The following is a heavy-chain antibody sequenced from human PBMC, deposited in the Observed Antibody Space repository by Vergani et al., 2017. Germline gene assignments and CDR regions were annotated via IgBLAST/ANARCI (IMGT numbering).Heavy chain of an antibody. D-gene: IGHD6-19*01. CDR2: ISYDGSNK. CDR1: GFTFSSYG. V-gene: IGHV3-30*18. Sequence: QVQLVESGGGVVQPGRSLRLSCAASGFTFSSYGMHWVRQAPGKGLEWVAVISYDGSNKYYADSVKGRFTISRDNSKNTLYLQMNSLGAEDTAVYYCAKDIAPTVAGTTFDPWGQGTLVTVSS. J-gene: IGHJ5*02. CDR3: AKDIAPTVAGTTFDP.